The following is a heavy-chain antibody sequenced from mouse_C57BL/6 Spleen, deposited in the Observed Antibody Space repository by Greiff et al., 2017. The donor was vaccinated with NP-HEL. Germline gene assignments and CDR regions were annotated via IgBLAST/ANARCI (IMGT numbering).Heavy chain of an antibody. J-gene: IGHJ3*01. CDR3: TRGGYYSFAY. CDR2: IDPETGGT. CDR1: GYTFTDYE. Sequence: VQLKESGAELVRPGASVTLSCKASGYTFTDYEMHWVKQTPVHGLEWIGAIDPETGGTAYNQKFKGKAILTADKSSSTAYMELRSLTSEDSAVYYCTRGGYYSFAYWGQGTLVTVSA. D-gene: IGHD2-3*01. V-gene: IGHV1-15*01.